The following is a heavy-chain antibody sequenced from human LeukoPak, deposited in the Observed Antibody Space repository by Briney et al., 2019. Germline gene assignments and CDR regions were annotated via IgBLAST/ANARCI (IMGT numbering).Heavy chain of an antibody. J-gene: IGHJ4*02. V-gene: IGHV1-46*01. CDR3: ARFAVHRRITVAGQFGLDY. CDR2: INPSGGST. CDR1: GYIFTSYN. Sequence: ASVKVSCKASGYIFTSYNIYWVRQAPGQRLEWMGIINPSGGSTNYAQKFQGRVTMTRDTSTSTVYMELSSLRSEDTAVYYCARFAVHRRITVAGQFGLDYWGQGTLVSLSS. D-gene: IGHD6-19*01.